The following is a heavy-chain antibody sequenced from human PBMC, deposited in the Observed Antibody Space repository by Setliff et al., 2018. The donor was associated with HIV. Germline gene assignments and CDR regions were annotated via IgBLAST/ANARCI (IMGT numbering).Heavy chain of an antibody. CDR1: GGSFSGSF. J-gene: IGHJ4*02. V-gene: IGHV4-34*01. D-gene: IGHD6-19*01. CDR3: VRRAGRHRLLRSGVAGTLDS. Sequence: SETLSLTCAVYGGSFSGSFWSWIRQPPGKGLEWIGEINYSGETNYSPSLKSRVSMSVDTSKNQFSLKLSAVTSADTAVYYCVRRAGRHRLLRSGVAGTLDSWGQGTLVTVSS. CDR2: INYSGET.